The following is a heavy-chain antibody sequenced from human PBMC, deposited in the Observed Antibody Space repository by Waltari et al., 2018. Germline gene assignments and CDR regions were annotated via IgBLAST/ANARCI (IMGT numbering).Heavy chain of an antibody. CDR3: TREGSGAGPTQFDY. J-gene: IGHJ4*02. Sequence: EVQLLESGGGIVQAGGSLRLSCAASGFIFSNYAMSGFRQAPGKGLKWVAASVGECHGAFYSGSGKGRFPISRDNSKNTVYLELNNLRSEDTAMYYCTREGSGAGPTQFDYWGQGGLVTVSS. CDR1: GFIFSNYA. CDR2: SVGECHGA. D-gene: IGHD6-19*01. V-gene: IGHV3-23*01.